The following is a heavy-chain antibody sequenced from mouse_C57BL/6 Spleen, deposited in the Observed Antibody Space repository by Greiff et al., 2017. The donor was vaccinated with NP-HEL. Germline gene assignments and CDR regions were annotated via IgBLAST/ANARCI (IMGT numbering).Heavy chain of an antibody. V-gene: IGHV1-42*01. D-gene: IGHD1-1*01. Sequence: EVKLQQSGPELVKPRASVKISCKASGYSFTGYYMNWVKQSPEKSLEWIGEINPSTGGTTYNQKFKAKATLTVDKSSSTAYMQLKSLTSEDSAVYYCARSDGSSYGYAMDYWGQGTSVTVSS. CDR2: INPSTGGT. J-gene: IGHJ4*01. CDR3: ARSDGSSYGYAMDY. CDR1: GYSFTGYY.